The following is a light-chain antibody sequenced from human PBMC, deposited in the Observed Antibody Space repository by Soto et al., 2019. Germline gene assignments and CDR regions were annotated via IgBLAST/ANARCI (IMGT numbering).Light chain of an antibody. CDR3: SSYTSSITLV. CDR1: SSDVGGSNF. Sequence: QPALTQPASGSASPGQAITISCTGTSSDVGGSNFVSWYQQHPGKPPKLMIYEVSNRPSGVSNRFSGSKSGNTASLTISGLQAEDEADYYCSSYTSSITLVFGTGTKVTVL. J-gene: IGLJ1*01. V-gene: IGLV2-14*01. CDR2: EVS.